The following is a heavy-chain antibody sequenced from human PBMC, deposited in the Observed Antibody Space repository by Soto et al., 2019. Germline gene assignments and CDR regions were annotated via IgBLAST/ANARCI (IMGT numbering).Heavy chain of an antibody. CDR3: ARAGGSYSPPHVV. D-gene: IGHD1-26*01. Sequence: PXGSLRLSSAASGFTFSSGRMNWVRQAPGKGLDWVSSISISSSYIYYADSVKGRFTISRDNAKNSLYLQMNSLRAEDTAVYYCARAGGSYSPPHVVWGQGTLVTVSS. CDR2: ISISSSYI. V-gene: IGHV3-21*01. CDR1: GFTFSSGR. J-gene: IGHJ4*02.